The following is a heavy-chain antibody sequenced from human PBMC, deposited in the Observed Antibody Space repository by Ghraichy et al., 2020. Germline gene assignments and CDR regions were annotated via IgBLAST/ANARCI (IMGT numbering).Heavy chain of an antibody. CDR3: ARDSRDRPAFGPFDY. V-gene: IGHV3-7*03. J-gene: IGHJ4*02. CDR2: IKGDGTER. Sequence: GESLNISCEASGFTFSTYWVTWVRQAPGRGLEWLANIKGDGTERYYADSVKGRFTISRDNAKNSLFLQMDSLRAEDTAVYYCARDSRDRPAFGPFDYWGQGTLVTLSS. D-gene: IGHD3-3*02. CDR1: GFTFSTYW.